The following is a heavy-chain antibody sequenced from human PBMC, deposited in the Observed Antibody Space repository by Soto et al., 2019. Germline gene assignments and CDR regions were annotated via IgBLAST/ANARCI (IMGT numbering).Heavy chain of an antibody. Sequence: PGGSLRLSCAASGFTFSTYWMSWVRQAPGKGLEWVANIKQDGSEKYYVDSVKGRFTISRDNAKNSLYLQMNSLTAEDTAVYYCAINSWTAFALRGQGTPVTVSS. CDR2: IKQDGSEK. CDR1: GFTFSTYW. D-gene: IGHD3-3*02. J-gene: IGHJ4*02. V-gene: IGHV3-7*05. CDR3: AINSWTAFAL.